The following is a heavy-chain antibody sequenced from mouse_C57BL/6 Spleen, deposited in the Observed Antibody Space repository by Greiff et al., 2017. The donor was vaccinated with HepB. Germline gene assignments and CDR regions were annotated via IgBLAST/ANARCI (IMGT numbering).Heavy chain of an antibody. J-gene: IGHJ3*01. D-gene: IGHD2-4*01. Sequence: EVQLQQSGPELVKPGASVKMSCKASGYTFTDYNMHWVKQSHGKSLEWIGYINPNNGGTSYNQKFKGKATLTVNKSSSTAYMELRSLTSEDSAVYYCERAGDYDWFAYWGQGTLVTVSA. V-gene: IGHV1-22*01. CDR2: INPNNGGT. CDR3: ERAGDYDWFAY. CDR1: GYTFTDYN.